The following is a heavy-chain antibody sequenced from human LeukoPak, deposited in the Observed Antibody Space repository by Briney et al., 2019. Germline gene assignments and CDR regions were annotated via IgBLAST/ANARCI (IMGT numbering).Heavy chain of an antibody. Sequence: GASVKVSCKASGYTFTSYYMHWVRQAPGQGLEWVGIINPGGGDTIYAQKFQGRVTMTRDMSTSAVYMELSSLRSEDTAVYYCARAFFPANKNYDSSGYDDAFDIWGQGTMVTVSS. J-gene: IGHJ3*02. CDR1: GYTFTSYY. CDR2: INPGGGDT. V-gene: IGHV1-46*01. CDR3: ARAFFPANKNYDSSGYDDAFDI. D-gene: IGHD3-22*01.